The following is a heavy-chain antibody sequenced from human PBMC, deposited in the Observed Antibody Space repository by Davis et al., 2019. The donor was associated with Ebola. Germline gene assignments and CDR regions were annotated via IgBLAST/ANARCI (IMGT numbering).Heavy chain of an antibody. Sequence: SETLSLTCSVSGYSISSGYYWGWIRQPPGKGLEWIGNIYYSGSTFYNPSLRSRVTISVDTSKNQFSLNLSSVTAADTAVYYCARWAYDSSGYYYDYWYFDLWGRGTLVTVSS. V-gene: IGHV4-38-2*01. CDR2: IYYSGST. CDR1: GYSISSGYY. CDR3: ARWAYDSSGYYYDYWYFDL. J-gene: IGHJ2*01. D-gene: IGHD3-22*01.